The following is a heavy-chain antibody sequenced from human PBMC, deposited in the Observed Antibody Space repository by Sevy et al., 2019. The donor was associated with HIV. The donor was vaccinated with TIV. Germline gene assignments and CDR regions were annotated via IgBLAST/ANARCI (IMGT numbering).Heavy chain of an antibody. D-gene: IGHD3-10*01. CDR2: ISYDGSNK. Sequence: GGSLRLSCAVSGFTFSSYAMHWVRQAPGKGLEWVAVISYDGSNKYYADSVKGRFTISRDNSKNTLYLQMNSLRAEDTAVDYCARESTMIRGVPAYNGFDPWGQGTLVTVSS. V-gene: IGHV3-30-3*01. J-gene: IGHJ5*02. CDR3: ARESTMIRGVPAYNGFDP. CDR1: GFTFSSYA.